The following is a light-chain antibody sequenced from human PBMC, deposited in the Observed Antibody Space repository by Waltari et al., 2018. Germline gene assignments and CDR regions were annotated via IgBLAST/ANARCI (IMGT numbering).Light chain of an antibody. J-gene: IGKJ2*01. Sequence: DTHLTQSPSSLSASVGDRVTIACLPSQSVKIYLNWYQQKSGRAPKPLIYTASTWQSGVPSRFSGSEYGTDLTLNISRLKPEDSATYYCQQSYSSPQTFGQGTKLEI. CDR2: TAS. V-gene: IGKV1-39*01. CDR1: QSVKIY. CDR3: QQSYSSPQT.